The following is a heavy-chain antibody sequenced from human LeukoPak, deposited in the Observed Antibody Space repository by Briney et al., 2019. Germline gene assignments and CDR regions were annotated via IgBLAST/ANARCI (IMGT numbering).Heavy chain of an antibody. V-gene: IGHV3-74*01. D-gene: IGHD3-9*01. Sequence: PGGSLRLSCAASGFTFSSSWMHWVRQAPGKGLVWVSRINTDGSSTNYADSVRGRFTISRDNAKNTLYLQMNSLRAEDTAVYYCAKIDWTRDYWGQGTLVTVSS. J-gene: IGHJ4*02. CDR2: INTDGSST. CDR3: AKIDWTRDY. CDR1: GFTFSSSW.